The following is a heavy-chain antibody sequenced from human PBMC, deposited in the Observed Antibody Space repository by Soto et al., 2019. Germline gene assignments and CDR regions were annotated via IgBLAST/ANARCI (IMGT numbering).Heavy chain of an antibody. V-gene: IGHV1-8*01. J-gene: IGHJ6*03. Sequence: ASVTVSCKSSLYTLTSYDINWVGQATGQGLEWMGWMNPNSGNTGYAQKFQGRVTMTRNTSISTAYMELSSLRSEDTAVYYCARGLSYDFWSGYYPGGHYYYMDVWGKGTTVTVSS. CDR2: MNPNSGNT. D-gene: IGHD3-3*01. CDR3: ARGLSYDFWSGYYPGGHYYYMDV. CDR1: LYTLTSYD.